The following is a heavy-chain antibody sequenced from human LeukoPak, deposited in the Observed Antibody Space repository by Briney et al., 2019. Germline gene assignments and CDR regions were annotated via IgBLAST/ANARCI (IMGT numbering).Heavy chain of an antibody. Sequence: GGSLRLSCAASGFTFSSYAMSWVRQAPGKGLEWVSSISSSSSYIYYADSVKGRFTISRDNAKNSLYLQMNSLRAEDTAVYYCARAPSPPFYMDVWGKGTTVTVSS. J-gene: IGHJ6*03. V-gene: IGHV3-21*01. CDR3: ARAPSPPFYMDV. CDR2: ISSSSSYI. CDR1: GFTFSSYA.